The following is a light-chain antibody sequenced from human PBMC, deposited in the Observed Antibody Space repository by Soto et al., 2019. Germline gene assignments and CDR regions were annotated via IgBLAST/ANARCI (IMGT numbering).Light chain of an antibody. J-gene: IGKJ4*02. CDR2: GAS. CDR3: HQYYIGPPLT. CDR1: QSVRSH. Sequence: EIVVTQSPATLSVSPGERITLSCRASQSVRSHLAWYPQRPGHAPRLLIYGASTRATGIPARFSCSGSRKDFTLTISSLQAEDYAVYYCHQYYIGPPLTFGGGTKVEIK. V-gene: IGKV3-15*01.